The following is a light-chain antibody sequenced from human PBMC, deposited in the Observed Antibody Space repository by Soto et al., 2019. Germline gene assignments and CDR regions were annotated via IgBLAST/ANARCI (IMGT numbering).Light chain of an antibody. Sequence: DIQMTQSPSSLSAPVGDRVTITCRASQSISSYLNWYQQKPGKAPKLLIYAASSLQSGVPSRFSGSGSGTDFTLTISSLQPEDFATYYCQQTYSTVVTFGQGTKLEIK. CDR3: QQTYSTVVT. CDR2: AAS. V-gene: IGKV1-39*01. J-gene: IGKJ2*01. CDR1: QSISSY.